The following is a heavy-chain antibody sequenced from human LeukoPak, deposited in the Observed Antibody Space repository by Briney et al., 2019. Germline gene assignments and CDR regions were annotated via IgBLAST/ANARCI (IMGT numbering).Heavy chain of an antibody. J-gene: IGHJ4*02. CDR2: VGASGGSK. Sequence: GGSLRLSCAASGCTFSTYVWRWVRQPPGKGLEWVCSVGASGGSKYYVASVNGRSIISRDNSKNALYLQMDSLRVDDTAVYFCSRGPDRGPSDYWGQGTLVTVSS. CDR1: GCTFSTYV. V-gene: IGHV3-23*01. CDR3: SRGPDRGPSDY. D-gene: IGHD2-2*01.